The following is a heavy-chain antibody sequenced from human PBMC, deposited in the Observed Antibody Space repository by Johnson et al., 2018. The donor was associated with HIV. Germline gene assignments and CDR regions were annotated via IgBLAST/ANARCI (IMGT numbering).Heavy chain of an antibody. V-gene: IGHV3-33*06. CDR3: AKETRDSSGKAFDI. J-gene: IGHJ3*02. Sequence: DSVKGRFTVARDNSKKSVHLQMNSLRTEDTAVYYCAKETRDSSGKAFDIWGRGTMVTVSS. D-gene: IGHD3-22*01.